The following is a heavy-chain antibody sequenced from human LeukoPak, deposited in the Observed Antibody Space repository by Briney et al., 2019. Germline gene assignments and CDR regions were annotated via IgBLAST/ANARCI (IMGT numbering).Heavy chain of an antibody. J-gene: IGHJ6*03. V-gene: IGHV3-23*01. Sequence: GGSLRLSCAASGFTISSCAMTWVRQAPGKGLEWVSGISGSDGSTYYADSVKGRFTISRHNSKNTLYLQMNSLRAEDTAVYYCAKVPLGSGSYFPYYYYMDVWGKGTTVTVSS. D-gene: IGHD1-26*01. CDR1: GFTISSCA. CDR2: ISGSDGST. CDR3: AKVPLGSGSYFPYYYYMDV.